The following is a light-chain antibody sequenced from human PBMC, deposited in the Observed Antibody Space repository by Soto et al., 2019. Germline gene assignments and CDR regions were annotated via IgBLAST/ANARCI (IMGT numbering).Light chain of an antibody. Sequence: EIVLTQSPATLSLSPGERATLSCRASQSVSSYLAWYQQKPGQAPRLLIYDASNRATGIPARFSGSGSGTDCTVTISRLEPEDFAVYYCQQRSNWPVTFGQGTKLEIK. V-gene: IGKV3-11*01. CDR2: DAS. J-gene: IGKJ2*01. CDR3: QQRSNWPVT. CDR1: QSVSSY.